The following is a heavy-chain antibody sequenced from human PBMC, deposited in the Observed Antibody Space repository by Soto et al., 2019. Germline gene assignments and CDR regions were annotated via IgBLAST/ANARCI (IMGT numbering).Heavy chain of an antibody. CDR1: GFTFSSYA. V-gene: IGHV3-23*01. J-gene: IGHJ4*02. D-gene: IGHD4-17*01. Sequence: GGSLRLSCAASGFTFSSYAMSWVRQAPGKGLEWVSAISGSGGSTYYADSVKGRFTISRDNSKNTLYLQMNSLRAEDTAVYYCAKDPYYGDYFFGQFDYWGQGTLATVSS. CDR2: ISGSGGST. CDR3: AKDPYYGDYFFGQFDY.